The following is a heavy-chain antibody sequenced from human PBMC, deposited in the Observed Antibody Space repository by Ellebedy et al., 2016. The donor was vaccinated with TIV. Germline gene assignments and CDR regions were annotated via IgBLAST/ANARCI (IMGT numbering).Heavy chain of an antibody. CDR2: ISGSGGST. V-gene: IGHV3-23*01. J-gene: IGHJ5*01. Sequence: PGGSLRLSCAASGFTFSRDAMTWVRQAPGKGLEWISAISGSGGSTYYAYSVKGRFTISRDNSKNTLYLQMNSLRAEDTAVYYCATPASAVAGDWFDSWGQGTLVTVSS. D-gene: IGHD6-19*01. CDR3: ATPASAVAGDWFDS. CDR1: GFTFSRDA.